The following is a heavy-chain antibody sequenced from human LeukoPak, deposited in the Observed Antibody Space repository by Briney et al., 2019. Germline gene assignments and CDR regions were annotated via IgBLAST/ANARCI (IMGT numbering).Heavy chain of an antibody. CDR3: AKDMANWNYESCDY. CDR2: ISGDGGST. CDR1: GFTFDDYA. Sequence: GGSLRLSCAASGFTFDDYAMHWGRQAPGKGVEWVSLISGDGGSTYYADSVKGRFTISRDNSKNSLYLQMNSLRTEDTALYYCAKDMANWNYESCDYWGQGTLVTVSS. J-gene: IGHJ4*02. D-gene: IGHD1-7*01. V-gene: IGHV3-43*02.